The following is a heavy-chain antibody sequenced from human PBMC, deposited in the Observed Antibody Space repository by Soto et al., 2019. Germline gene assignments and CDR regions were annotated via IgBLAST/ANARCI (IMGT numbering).Heavy chain of an antibody. CDR3: EKDTRRYYYGMDV. J-gene: IGHJ6*02. Sequence: EVQLVESGGGLVQPGRSLRLSCAASGFTFDDYAMHWVRQAPGKGLEWVSGISWNSGSIGYADSVKGRFTISRDNAKNPLYQQMNSLGAEDPALYYCEKDTRRYYYGMDVWGQGTTVTVSS. CDR1: GFTFDDYA. V-gene: IGHV3-9*01. CDR2: ISWNSGSI.